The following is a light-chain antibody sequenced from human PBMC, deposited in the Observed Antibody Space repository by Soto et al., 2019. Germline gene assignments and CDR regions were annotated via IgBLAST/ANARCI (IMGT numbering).Light chain of an antibody. Sequence: QSVLTQPASVSGSPGQSITISCTGTSSDFGTYNSVSWYQQHPGKAPKVMIYDVSNRPSGVSNRISGSKSGNTASLTISGLQAEDEADYYCRSYTISGNYVFGPRTKLTVL. V-gene: IGLV2-14*01. CDR2: DVS. CDR3: RSYTISGNYV. CDR1: SSDFGTYNS. J-gene: IGLJ1*01.